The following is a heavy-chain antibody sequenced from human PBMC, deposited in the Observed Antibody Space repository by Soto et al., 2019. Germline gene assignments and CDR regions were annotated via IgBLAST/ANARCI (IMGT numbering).Heavy chain of an antibody. Sequence: QVQLVESGGGVVQPGKSLRLSCEASGFIFSSYGIHWLRQAQGKGLEWGALISYDRGNIFYGDSVKGRFTISRDNSNNTLYLQMNSLRPEDTAMYYCAKDRGRARYSGTYWLSWGQGTLVTVSS. CDR1: GFIFSSYG. CDR3: AKDRGRARYSGTYWLS. J-gene: IGHJ5*02. D-gene: IGHD1-26*01. V-gene: IGHV3-30*18. CDR2: ISYDRGNI.